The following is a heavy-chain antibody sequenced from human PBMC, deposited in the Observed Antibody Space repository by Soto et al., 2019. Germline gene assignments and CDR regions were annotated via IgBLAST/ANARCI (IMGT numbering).Heavy chain of an antibody. J-gene: IGHJ5*02. V-gene: IGHV4-30-4*01. CDR3: ARDPGYYYESGDIQGWFDP. D-gene: IGHD3-10*01. CDR1: GGSISSDDYY. Sequence: SETLSLTCTVSGGSISSDDYYRSWIRQPPGKGLEWIGYIYSSGSIYYNPSLKSRVTISVDMSKNQFSLKLSSVTAADTAVYYCARDPGYYYESGDIQGWFDPWGQGTLVTVSS. CDR2: IYSSGSI.